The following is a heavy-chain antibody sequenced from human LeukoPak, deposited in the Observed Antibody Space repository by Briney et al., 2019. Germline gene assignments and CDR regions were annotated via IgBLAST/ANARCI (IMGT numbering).Heavy chain of an antibody. CDR1: GITLSNYA. J-gene: IGHJ4*02. D-gene: IGHD3-10*01. CDR3: ARRGIVIRGLLIIGFHKEAYYFDY. CDR2: ICGGAINT. Sequence: PGGSLRLSCVVSGITLSNYAMSGVRQAPGKGLEWVSGICGGAINTKYADSVKGRFTISRDNSLSTLYLQMNSLRAEDTDVYFCARRGIVIRGLLIIGFHKEAYYFDYWGQGVLVTVSS. V-gene: IGHV3-23*01.